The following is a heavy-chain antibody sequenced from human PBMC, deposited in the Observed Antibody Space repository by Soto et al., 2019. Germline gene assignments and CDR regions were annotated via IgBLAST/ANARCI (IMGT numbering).Heavy chain of an antibody. V-gene: IGHV4-34*01. J-gene: IGHJ6*02. Sequence: QVQLQQWGAGLLKPSETLSLTCAVYGGSFSGYYWSWIRQPPGKGLEWIGEINHSGSTNYNPSLKSRVTISVDTSKNQVSLKLSSVTAADTAVYYCARVPYSSGWYRGYGMDVWGQGTTVTVSS. D-gene: IGHD6-19*01. CDR1: GGSFSGYY. CDR2: INHSGST. CDR3: ARVPYSSGWYRGYGMDV.